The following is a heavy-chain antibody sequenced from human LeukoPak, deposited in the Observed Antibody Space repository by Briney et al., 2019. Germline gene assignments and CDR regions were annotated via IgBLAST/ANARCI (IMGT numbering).Heavy chain of an antibody. D-gene: IGHD3-3*01. CDR2: IIPIFGTA. J-gene: IGHJ4*02. Sequence: SVKVSCKASGGTFSSYAISWVRQAPGQGLEWMGGIIPIFGTANYAQKFQGRVTITTDESTSTAYMELSSLRSGDTAVYYCARGANDFWSGILDYWGQGTLVTVSS. V-gene: IGHV1-69*05. CDR1: GGTFSSYA. CDR3: ARGANDFWSGILDY.